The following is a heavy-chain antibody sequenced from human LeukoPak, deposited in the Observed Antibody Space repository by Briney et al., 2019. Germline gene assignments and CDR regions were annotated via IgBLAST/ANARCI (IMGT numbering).Heavy chain of an antibody. CDR3: ARWCITMVRGANGAFGI. D-gene: IGHD3-10*01. J-gene: IGHJ3*02. CDR1: GFTFSSYS. Sequence: KTGGSLRLSCAASGFTFSSYSMNWVRQAPGKGLEWVSSISSSSSYIYYADSVKGRFTISRDNAKNSLYLQMNSLRAEDTAVYYCARWCITMVRGANGAFGIWGQGTMVTVSS. V-gene: IGHV3-21*01. CDR2: ISSSSSYI.